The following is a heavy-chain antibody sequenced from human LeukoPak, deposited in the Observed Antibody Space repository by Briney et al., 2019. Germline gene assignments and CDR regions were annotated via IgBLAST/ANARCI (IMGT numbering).Heavy chain of an antibody. CDR1: GGTFSSYA. CDR3: ARLEIPPGGSEVDY. V-gene: IGHV1-69*05. D-gene: IGHD3-10*01. CDR2: IIPIFGTA. Sequence: GASVKVSCKASGGTFSSYAISRVRQAPGQGLEWMGGIIPIFGTANYAQKFQGRVTITTDESTSTAYMELSSLRSEDTAVYYCARLEIPPGGSEVDYWGQGTLVTVSS. J-gene: IGHJ4*02.